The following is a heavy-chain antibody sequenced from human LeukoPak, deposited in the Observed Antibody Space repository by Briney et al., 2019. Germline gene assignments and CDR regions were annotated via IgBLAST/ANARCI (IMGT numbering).Heavy chain of an antibody. V-gene: IGHV3-48*03. CDR2: ISSSGSTI. CDR1: GFTFSSYE. CDR3: ARVNVDTAMVYYFDY. Sequence: PGGSLRLSCAASGFTFSSYEMNWVRQAPGKGLEWVSYISSSGSTIYYADSVKGRFTISRDNSKNTLYLQMNSLRAEDTAVYYCARVNVDTAMVYYFDYWGQGTLVTVSS. D-gene: IGHD5-18*01. J-gene: IGHJ4*02.